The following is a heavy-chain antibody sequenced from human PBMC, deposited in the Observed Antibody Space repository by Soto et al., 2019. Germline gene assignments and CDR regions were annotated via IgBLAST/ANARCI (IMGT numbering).Heavy chain of an antibody. V-gene: IGHV3-74*01. CDR2: VSGDGTST. J-gene: IGHJ4*01. CDR3: ARGGSGYSNY. Sequence: GGSLRLSCAASGFTFSIFWMHWVRQAPGKGLVWVSRVSGDGTSTNYADSVQGRFTISRDNAKNTLYLQMNSLRAEDTAVYYCARGGSGYSNYWGQGT. D-gene: IGHD2-21*01. CDR1: GFTFSIFW.